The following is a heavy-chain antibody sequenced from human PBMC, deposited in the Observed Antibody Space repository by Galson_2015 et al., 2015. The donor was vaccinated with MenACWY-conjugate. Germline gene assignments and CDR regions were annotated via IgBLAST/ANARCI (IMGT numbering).Heavy chain of an antibody. J-gene: IGHJ4*02. CDR2: ISGNGEST. Sequence: SLRLSCAASGFAFSSYALYWVRQAPGQGLEWVSLISGNGESTYYPDSVKGRFTISRDNSKNTLYLQMNSLRAEDTALYHCAKDGALTMSFSRGLHSWGQGTLVTVSS. CDR3: AKDGALTMSFSRGLHS. CDR1: GFAFSSYA. V-gene: IGHV3-23*01. D-gene: IGHD4/OR15-4a*01.